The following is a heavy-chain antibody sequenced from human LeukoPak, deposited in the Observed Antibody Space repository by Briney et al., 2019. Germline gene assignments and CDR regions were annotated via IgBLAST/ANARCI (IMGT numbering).Heavy chain of an antibody. V-gene: IGHV3-23*01. CDR3: AKDRSGDCSGGSCYGYDY. CDR1: GFTFSSYA. CDR2: VSDSGGST. J-gene: IGHJ4*02. Sequence: GGSLRLSCAVSGFTFSSYAMSWVRQAPGEGLEWVSAVSDSGGSTHYADSVKGRFNISRDNSKSTLYLQMKSLRVEDTAVYYCAKDRSGDCSGGSCYGYDYWGQGTLVIVSS. D-gene: IGHD2-15*01.